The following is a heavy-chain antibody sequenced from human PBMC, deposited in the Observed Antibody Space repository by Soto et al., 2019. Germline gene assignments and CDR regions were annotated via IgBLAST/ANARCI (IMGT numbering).Heavy chain of an antibody. CDR3: ARDTVDTAMGDFDY. V-gene: IGHV1-18*04. CDR2: ISAYNGNT. D-gene: IGHD5-18*01. Sequence: ASVNVSCKASGYSFTCHSMQWVRQAPGQGLEWMGWISAYNGNTNYAQRLQGRVTMTTDTSTSTAYMELRSLRSDDTAVYYCARDTVDTAMGDFDYWGQGTLVTVSS. J-gene: IGHJ4*02. CDR1: GYSFTCHS.